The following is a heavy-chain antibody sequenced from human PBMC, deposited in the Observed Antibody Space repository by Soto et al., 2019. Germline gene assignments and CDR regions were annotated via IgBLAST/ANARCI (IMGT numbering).Heavy chain of an antibody. D-gene: IGHD1-20*01. CDR3: ARDEEYKWNDGGSWLDP. CDR1: GYTFTSYG. Sequence: QVQLVQSGAEVKKPGASVKVSCKASGYTFTSYGISWVRQAPGQGLEWRGWLSAYNGNTNYAQKLQGRVTMTTDTSTSTSSMELRSLRSDDTAVDYYARDEEYKWNDGGSWLDPWGQGTLVTVSS. CDR2: LSAYNGNT. J-gene: IGHJ5*02. V-gene: IGHV1-18*01.